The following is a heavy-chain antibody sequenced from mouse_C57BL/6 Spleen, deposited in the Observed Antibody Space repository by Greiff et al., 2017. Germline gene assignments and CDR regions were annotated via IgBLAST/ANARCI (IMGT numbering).Heavy chain of an antibody. CDR1: GYTFTSYW. Sequence: QVQLQQPGAELVMPGASVKLSCKASGYTFTSYWMHWVKQRPGQGLEWIGEIDPSDSYTNYNQKFKGKATLTVDQSSSTAYMQLNSLTSEDSAVYYCARDYGSSTGFAYWGQGTLVTVSA. D-gene: IGHD1-1*01. V-gene: IGHV1-69*01. CDR2: IDPSDSYT. CDR3: ARDYGSSTGFAY. J-gene: IGHJ3*01.